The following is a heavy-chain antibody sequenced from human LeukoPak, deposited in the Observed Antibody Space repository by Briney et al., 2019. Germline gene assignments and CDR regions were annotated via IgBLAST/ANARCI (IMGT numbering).Heavy chain of an antibody. CDR1: GFTLSSYA. D-gene: IGHD2-2*01. CDR3: APSPAPLDCSITTCYFDS. V-gene: IGHV3-23*01. J-gene: IGHJ4*02. CDR2: IRGSGGST. Sequence: GGSLRLSCAASGFTLSSYAMMGVRQARGKGLEYLSAIRGSGGSTYYADSVKRRFTISRDNSKPTLYLQMTSLKTEAAAVYYCAPSPAPLDCSITTCYFDSWGQGTLVPVSS.